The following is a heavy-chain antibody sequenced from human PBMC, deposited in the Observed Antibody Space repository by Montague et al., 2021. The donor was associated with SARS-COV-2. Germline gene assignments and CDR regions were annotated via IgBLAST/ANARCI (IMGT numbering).Heavy chain of an antibody. CDR2: INHRGST. Sequence: SETLSLTCAVYGGSFSGYYWSWIRQPPGKGLEWIGEINHRGSTNYNPSLKSRVTISVDTSKNQFSLKLSSVTAADTAVYYCASITLCYCSSTSCYSDWIDPWGQGTPVTVSS. V-gene: IGHV4-34*01. D-gene: IGHD2-2*02. CDR1: GGSFSGYY. CDR3: ASITLCYCSSTSCYSDWIDP. J-gene: IGHJ5*02.